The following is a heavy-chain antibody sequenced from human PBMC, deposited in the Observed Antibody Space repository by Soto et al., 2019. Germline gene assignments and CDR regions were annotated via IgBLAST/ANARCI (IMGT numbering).Heavy chain of an antibody. J-gene: IGHJ5*02. D-gene: IGHD3-3*01. CDR1: GGTLGGYY. CDR2: IYSSGST. Sequence: SETLSLTGPVPGGTLGGYYWGWIRQSAGGGLEWIGRIYSSGSTNYNPSLKSRVTISLDTSMSHFSLRLRSVSAADTAVYYCARGQRFSDWFDPWGQGTLVTVSS. CDR3: ARGQRFSDWFDP. V-gene: IGHV4-4*07.